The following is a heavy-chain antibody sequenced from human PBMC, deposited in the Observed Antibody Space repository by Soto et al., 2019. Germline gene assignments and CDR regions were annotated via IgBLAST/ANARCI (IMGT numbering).Heavy chain of an antibody. Sequence: QVQLVESGGGVVQPGRSPRLSCVASGFTFSGYAMHWVRQPPGKGLEWVAVISYDGSNKHYADSVTGRFSISRDNSKSTLYLHMDSLRAKDTAVYYCARSRGSTGYYYVDYWGQGTLVTVSS. CDR3: ARSRGSTGYYYVDY. V-gene: IGHV3-30-3*01. D-gene: IGHD3-22*01. CDR2: ISYDGSNK. CDR1: GFTFSGYA. J-gene: IGHJ4*02.